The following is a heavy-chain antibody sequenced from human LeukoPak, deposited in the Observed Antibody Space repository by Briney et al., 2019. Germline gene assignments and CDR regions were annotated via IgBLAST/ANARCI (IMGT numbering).Heavy chain of an antibody. J-gene: IGHJ4*02. Sequence: PGGSLRLSCAASGFTFSSYSMNWVRQAPGKGLEWVSSISSSSSYIYYADSVKGRFTISRDNAKNSLYLQMNSLRAEDTAVYYCARGRGSYYLAFFDYWGQGTLVTVSS. D-gene: IGHD1-26*01. CDR3: ARGRGSYYLAFFDY. CDR2: ISSSSSYI. V-gene: IGHV3-21*01. CDR1: GFTFSSYS.